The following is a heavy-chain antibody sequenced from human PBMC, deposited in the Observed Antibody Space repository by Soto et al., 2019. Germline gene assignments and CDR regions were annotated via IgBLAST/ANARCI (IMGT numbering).Heavy chain of an antibody. D-gene: IGHD1-26*01. CDR1: GYFFTSYY. Sequence: ASVKVSCKTSGYFFTSYYIHWVRQAPGQGLEWMGWINPNNGGTNSAQKFQGRVTMTSDTSINTAYMEITSLRSDDTALYYCAREVGANRGNWFDPWGQGTLVTVSS. CDR3: AREVGANRGNWFDP. CDR2: INPNNGGT. V-gene: IGHV1-2*02. J-gene: IGHJ5*02.